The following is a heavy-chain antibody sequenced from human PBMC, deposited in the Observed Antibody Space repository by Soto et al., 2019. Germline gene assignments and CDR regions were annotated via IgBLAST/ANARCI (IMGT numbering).Heavy chain of an antibody. J-gene: IGHJ5*02. Sequence: SQAVSRTCDSSGASVSSDTGSCNCIRQSQSRGLEWLGRTYFRSNWYNDYAVSVKSRIIINPDTSNNQFSLQLNSVTPEDTAVYFCAKGDNLGPKTGYAFDPWGQGIMVTVSS. CDR1: GASVSSDTGS. V-gene: IGHV6-1*01. CDR3: AKGDNLGPKTGYAFDP. CDR2: TYFRSNWYN. D-gene: IGHD5-12*01.